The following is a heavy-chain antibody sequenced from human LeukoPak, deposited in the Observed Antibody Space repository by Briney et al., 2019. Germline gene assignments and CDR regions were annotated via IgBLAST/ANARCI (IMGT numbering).Heavy chain of an antibody. J-gene: IGHJ6*03. D-gene: IGHD2-15*01. Sequence: AASVKVSCKASGGTFSSYTISWVRQAPGQGLEWMGRIIPILGIANYAQKFQGRVTITADKSTSTAYMELSSLRSEDTAVYYCAGDCSGGSCYGKYYYYYYMDVWGKGTTVTVSS. CDR1: GGTFSSYT. CDR2: IIPILGIA. CDR3: AGDCSGGSCYGKYYYYYYMDV. V-gene: IGHV1-69*02.